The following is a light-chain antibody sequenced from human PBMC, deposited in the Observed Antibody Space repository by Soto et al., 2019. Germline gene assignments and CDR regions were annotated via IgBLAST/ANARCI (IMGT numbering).Light chain of an antibody. CDR1: QGINNR. V-gene: IGKV1-27*01. CDR2: AAS. Sequence: DLQMTQSPSSLSASVGDRVTITCRASQGINNRLAWYQQKPGKVPKVLIYAASTLQSVVPSRFSGSGSGTDFTLTITGLQPEDVANYYCQKYHRAPPDGTFGGGTKVEIK. CDR3: QKYHRAPPDGT. J-gene: IGKJ4*01.